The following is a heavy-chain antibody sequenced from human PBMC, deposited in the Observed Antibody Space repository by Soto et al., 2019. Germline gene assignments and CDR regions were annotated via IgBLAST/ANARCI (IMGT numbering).Heavy chain of an antibody. Sequence: GASVKVSCKASGYTFASYYMHWVRQAPGQGLEWMGIINPSGGSTSYAQKFQGRVTMTRDTSTSTVYMELSSLRSEDTAVYYCARETLVVVVAAGAFDIRGQGTMVTVSS. D-gene: IGHD2-15*01. CDR2: INPSGGST. J-gene: IGHJ3*02. CDR3: ARETLVVVVAAGAFDI. V-gene: IGHV1-46*03. CDR1: GYTFASYY.